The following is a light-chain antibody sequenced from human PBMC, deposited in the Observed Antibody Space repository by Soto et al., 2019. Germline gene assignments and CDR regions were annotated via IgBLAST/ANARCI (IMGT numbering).Light chain of an antibody. CDR2: EVN. CDR3: SSYAGSNKSI. Sequence: QSALTQPPSASGSPGQSVTISCTGTSSDVGAYDYVSWYQQHPGKAPKLMIYEVNKRPSGVPVRFSASKSGNTASLTVSGLRAEDEADYYCSSYAGSNKSIFGGGTKVTVL. CDR1: SSDVGAYDY. V-gene: IGLV2-8*01. J-gene: IGLJ2*01.